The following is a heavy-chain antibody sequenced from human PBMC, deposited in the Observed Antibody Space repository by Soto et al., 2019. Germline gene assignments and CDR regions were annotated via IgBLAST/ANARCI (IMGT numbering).Heavy chain of an antibody. CDR3: RTQWLD. J-gene: IGHJ4*02. CDR1: GFTFSDAW. CDR2: IRKKADGGTT. D-gene: IGHD6-19*01. V-gene: IGHV3-15*01. Sequence: EVQLVESGGGLVKPGGSLRLSCAASGFTFSDAWMSWVRQAPGKGLEWLGFIRKKADGGTTDYAAPVKGRFSISRDDSTKTGYLQMSSLKTEDTAVYYCRTQWLDWGQGTLVTVSS.